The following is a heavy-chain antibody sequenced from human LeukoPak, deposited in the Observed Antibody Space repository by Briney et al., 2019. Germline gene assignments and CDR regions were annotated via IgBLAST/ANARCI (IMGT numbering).Heavy chain of an antibody. J-gene: IGHJ5*02. CDR3: ARDRDYGDYGPGADWFDP. Sequence: SETLSLTCAVYGGSFSGYYWSWIRQPPGKGLEWIGEIYHSGSTNYNPSLKSRVTISVDKSKNQFSLKLSSVTAADTAVYYCARDRDYGDYGPGADWFDPWGQGTLVTVSS. D-gene: IGHD4-17*01. CDR2: IYHSGST. V-gene: IGHV4-34*01. CDR1: GGSFSGYY.